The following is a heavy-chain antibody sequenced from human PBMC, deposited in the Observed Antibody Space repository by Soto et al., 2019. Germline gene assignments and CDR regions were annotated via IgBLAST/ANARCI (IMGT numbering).Heavy chain of an antibody. J-gene: IGHJ3*02. V-gene: IGHV4-4*02. Sequence: SETLSLTCAVSRGSISSSNWWSWVSQHPGKGLEWIVEIYNSGSTNYNPSIRSRVTISVDKSKNQFSLKLSSVNAADTALYYCARDLGHPGISVAGNAFDIWGQATMVSVS. CDR3: ARDLGHPGISVAGNAFDI. CDR1: RGSISSSNW. D-gene: IGHD6-19*01. CDR2: IYNSGST.